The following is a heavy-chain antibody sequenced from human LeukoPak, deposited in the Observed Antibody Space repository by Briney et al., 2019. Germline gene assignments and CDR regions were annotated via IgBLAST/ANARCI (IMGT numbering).Heavy chain of an antibody. D-gene: IGHD2-21*02. V-gene: IGHV3-49*04. Sequence: PGGSLRLSCTASGLTFGDYAMSWVRQAPGKGLEWVGFIRSKAYGGTTEYAASVKGRFTISRDDSKSIAYLQMNSLKTEDTAVYYCTGIVGGDCYWCWFDPWGQGTLVTVSS. CDR2: IRSKAYGGTT. J-gene: IGHJ5*02. CDR1: GLTFGDYA. CDR3: TGIVGGDCYWCWFDP.